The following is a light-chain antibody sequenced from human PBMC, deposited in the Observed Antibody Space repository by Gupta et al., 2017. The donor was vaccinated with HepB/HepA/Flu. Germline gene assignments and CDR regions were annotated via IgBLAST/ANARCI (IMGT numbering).Light chain of an antibody. CDR3: QQYGSSPQNT. CDR2: AAS. CDR1: QSISTY. Sequence: EIVLTQSXXTLSLSXXERATLSCRASQSISTYLAWYQQKPGQAPRLLIYAASSRATGIPDRFSGSGSGTDFTLSISRLEPEDFAMYYCQQYGSSPQNTFGQGTKLEI. J-gene: IGKJ2*01. V-gene: IGKV3-20*01.